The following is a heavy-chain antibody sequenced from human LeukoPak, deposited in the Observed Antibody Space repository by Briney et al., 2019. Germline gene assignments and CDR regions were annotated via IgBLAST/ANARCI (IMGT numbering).Heavy chain of an antibody. D-gene: IGHD2-21*02. Sequence: SETLSLTCTVSGGSISSYYWSWIRQPPGQGLEWIGYIYYSGSTNYNPSLKSRVTISVDTSKNQFSLKLSSVTAADTAVYYCARGPDCGGDCDWFDPWGQGTLVTVSS. V-gene: IGHV4-59*01. CDR3: ARGPDCGGDCDWFDP. CDR1: GGSISSYY. CDR2: IYYSGST. J-gene: IGHJ5*02.